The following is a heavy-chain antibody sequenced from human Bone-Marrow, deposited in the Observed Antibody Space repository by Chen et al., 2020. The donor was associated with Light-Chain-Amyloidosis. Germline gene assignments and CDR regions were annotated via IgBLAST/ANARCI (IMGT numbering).Heavy chain of an antibody. V-gene: IGHV3-21*01. J-gene: IGHJ6*02. CDR1: GSAFSTYT. CDR3: AREGAYYAMDV. Sequence: EVQLVESGGGLVKPGGSLTLSCAASGSAFSTYTLNWVRQAPGKGLEWVAFINSRSSNIFYADSVKGRFTISRDNAKKSLNLQMNSLRADDTAVYYWAREGAYYAMDVWGQGTTVTVSS. CDR2: INSRSSNI. D-gene: IGHD3-16*01.